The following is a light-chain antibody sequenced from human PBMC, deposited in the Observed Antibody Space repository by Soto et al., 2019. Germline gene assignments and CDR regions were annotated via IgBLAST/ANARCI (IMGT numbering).Light chain of an antibody. CDR1: SSDVGGYNY. V-gene: IGLV2-8*01. CDR3: SSYAGSNNYV. J-gene: IGLJ1*01. CDR2: EVS. Sequence: QSALTQPSSASGSPGQSVTISCTGTSSDVGGYNYVSWCQQHPGKPPKLIIYEVSKRPSGVPDRFFGSKSGNTASLTVSGLQAEDEADYYCSSYAGSNNYVFGTGTKVTVL.